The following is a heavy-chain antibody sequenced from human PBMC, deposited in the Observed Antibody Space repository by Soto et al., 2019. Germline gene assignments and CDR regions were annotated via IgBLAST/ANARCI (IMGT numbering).Heavy chain of an antibody. CDR2: ISAYNGNT. D-gene: IGHD3-3*01. J-gene: IGHJ6*02. CDR3: ARDVPNYDFWSGPYYYYGMDV. Sequence: ASVKVSCKASGYTFTSYGISWVRQAPGQGLEWMGWISAYNGNTNYAQKLQGRVTMTTDTSTSTAYMELRSLRSDDTAVYYCARDVPNYDFWSGPYYYYGMDVCGQGTTVTVFS. V-gene: IGHV1-18*04. CDR1: GYTFTSYG.